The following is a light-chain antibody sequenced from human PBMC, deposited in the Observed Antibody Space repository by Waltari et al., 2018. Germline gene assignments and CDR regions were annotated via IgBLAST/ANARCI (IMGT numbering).Light chain of an antibody. V-gene: IGKV3-20*01. Sequence: EIVLTQSTGTLSLSPGEGATLSCRASQSVGGNYLAWFQQKPGQAPRLLIYDASNRATGIPDRFSGSGSGTDFTLTISRLEPEDFAVYYCQQSATSPLTFGGGTKVDI. J-gene: IGKJ4*01. CDR3: QQSATSPLT. CDR2: DAS. CDR1: QSVGGNY.